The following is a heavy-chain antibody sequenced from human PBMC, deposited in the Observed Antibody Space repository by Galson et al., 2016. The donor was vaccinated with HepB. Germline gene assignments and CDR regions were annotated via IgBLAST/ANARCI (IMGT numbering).Heavy chain of an antibody. CDR3: ARDWGSSGCLH. J-gene: IGHJ4*02. CDR2: IYSRGSA. V-gene: IGHV3-66*01. Sequence: SLRLSCAGSGFTVSRDYMSWVRQAPGKGLEWVSVIYSRGSAYYADSVKGRFTISRDNSKNTLDLQMNSLKAEDTAVYYCARDWGSSGCLHWGQGALVTVSS. D-gene: IGHD6-13*01. CDR1: GFTVSRDY.